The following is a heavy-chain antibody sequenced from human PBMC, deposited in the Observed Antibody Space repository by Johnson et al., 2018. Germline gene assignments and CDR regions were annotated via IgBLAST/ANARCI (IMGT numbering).Heavy chain of an antibody. J-gene: IGHJ3*02. D-gene: IGHD1-26*01. V-gene: IGHV3-30*18. CDR2: ISYDGSNK. CDR3: AKDQSPEVGVDPFDI. Sequence: VQLVETGGGVVQXGRSLRLXCAASGFNFSSYGMHWVRQAPGKGLEWVAVISYDGSNKYYADSVKGRFTISRDNSKNTLYLQMNSLRAEDTAVYYCAKDQSPEVGVDPFDIWGQGTMVTVSS. CDR1: GFNFSSYG.